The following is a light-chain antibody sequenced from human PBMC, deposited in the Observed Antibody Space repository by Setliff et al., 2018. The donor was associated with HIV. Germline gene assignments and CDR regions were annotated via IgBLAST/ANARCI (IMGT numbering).Light chain of an antibody. J-gene: IGLJ1*01. CDR2: SNN. CDR1: SSNIGNNY. Sequence: QSALTQPPSVSAAPGQKVTISCSGSSSNIGNNYVSWYQQLPGTAPKLLIHSNNQRPSGVPDRFSGSKSGTSASLAISGLQSEDESDFYCAAWDDNLHRYVVGAGTKV. V-gene: IGLV1-44*01. CDR3: AAWDDNLHRYV.